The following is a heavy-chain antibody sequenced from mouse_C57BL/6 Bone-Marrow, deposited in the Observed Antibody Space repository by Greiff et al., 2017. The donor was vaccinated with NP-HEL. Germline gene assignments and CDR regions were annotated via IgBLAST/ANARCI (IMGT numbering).Heavy chain of an antibody. V-gene: IGHV3-5*01. CDR3: ARDPYDYDGFLGYFDY. D-gene: IGHD2-4*01. CDR2: IYYSGTI. CDR1: GISITTGNYR. J-gene: IGHJ2*01. Sequence: DVQLQESGPGLVKPSQTVFLTCTVTGISITTGNYRWSWIRQFPGNKLEWIGYIYYSGTITYNPSLTSRTTITRDTPKNQFFLEMNSLTAEDTATYYCARDPYDYDGFLGYFDYWGQGTTLTVSS.